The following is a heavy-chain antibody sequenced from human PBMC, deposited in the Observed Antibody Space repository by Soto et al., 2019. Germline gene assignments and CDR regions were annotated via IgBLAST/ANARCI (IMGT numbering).Heavy chain of an antibody. CDR2: IYHGGST. J-gene: IGHJ4*02. CDR1: GGYISSGAYS. Sequence: QLQLQESGSGLVKPSQTLSLTCAVSGGYISSGAYSWGWIRQPPGKGLEWIGYIYHGGSTYYNPSLKSRVTISVDRSKTQFSLKLSSVTAADTSVYYCARVPDYCGQATLVTVSS. V-gene: IGHV4-30-2*01. CDR3: ARVPDY.